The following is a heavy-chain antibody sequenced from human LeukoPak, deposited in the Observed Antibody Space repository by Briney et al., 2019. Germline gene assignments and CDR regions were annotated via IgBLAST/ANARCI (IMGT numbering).Heavy chain of an antibody. V-gene: IGHV4-61*01. J-gene: IGHJ4*02. D-gene: IGHD4-17*01. CDR2: IYYSGST. CDR3: ARADDDYGDYVVY. Sequence: SETLSLTCTVSGGSVSSGSYYWSWIRQPPGTGLEWIGYIYYSGSTNYNPSLKSRVTISVDTSKNQFSLKLSSVTAADTAVYYCARADDDYGDYVVYWGQGTLVTVSS. CDR1: GGSVSSGSYY.